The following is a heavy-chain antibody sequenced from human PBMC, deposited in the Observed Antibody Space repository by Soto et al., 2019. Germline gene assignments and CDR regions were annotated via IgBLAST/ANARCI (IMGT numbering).Heavy chain of an antibody. V-gene: IGHV3-23*01. Sequence: GGSLRLSCAASGFTFSNYAMAWLRQAPGKGLEWVSAITGSGNTAYYVDSVKGRFTISRDNSKNMLFLQINSLRAEDTATYYCGRGGYQLLWDYLDSWGQGTLVTVSS. CDR1: GFTFSNYA. D-gene: IGHD1-7*01. CDR3: GRGGYQLLWDYLDS. CDR2: ITGSGNTA. J-gene: IGHJ4*02.